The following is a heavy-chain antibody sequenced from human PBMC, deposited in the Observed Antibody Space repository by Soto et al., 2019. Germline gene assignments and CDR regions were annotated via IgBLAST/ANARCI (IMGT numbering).Heavy chain of an antibody. V-gene: IGHV4-59*08. J-gene: IGHJ5*02. CDR3: ARQQQLDR. CDR2: IYYTGRT. D-gene: IGHD6-13*01. CDR1: GGSINSFF. Sequence: QVQLQESGPGLVKPSETLSLTCTVSGGSINSFFWTWIRQPPGKGLEWIGHIYYTGRTDYNPSHKSRVTISVDRAKNQFSLKLTSVTAADTATYYCARQQQLDRWGQGILVAVSS.